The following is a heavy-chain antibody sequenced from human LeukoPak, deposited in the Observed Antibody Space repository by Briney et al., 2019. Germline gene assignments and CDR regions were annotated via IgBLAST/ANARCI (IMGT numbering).Heavy chain of an antibody. V-gene: IGHV5-51*01. J-gene: IGHJ4*02. CDR1: GYSFPNYW. Sequence: SGESLKISCKGSGYSFPNYWIGWVRQMPGQGLEWMGIIYPADSDTRYSPSFQGQVTISADKSINTAYLQWTSLKASDTAMYYCARRKGDGYNSPFDYRGQGTLVTVSS. CDR3: ARRKGDGYNSPFDY. CDR2: IYPADSDT. D-gene: IGHD5-24*01.